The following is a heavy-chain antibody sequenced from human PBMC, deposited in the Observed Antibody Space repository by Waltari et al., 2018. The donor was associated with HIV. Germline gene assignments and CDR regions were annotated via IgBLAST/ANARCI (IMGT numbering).Heavy chain of an antibody. CDR1: GFPFRDAW. J-gene: IGHJ4*02. V-gene: IGHV3-15*01. Sequence: EVLLVESGGGLGKPGGSLRLSCAASGFPFRDAWMSWVRQAPGKGLEWVGRIKSNTEGGTTDYAAPVKGRFTISRDDSKTTLYLEMNSLKTEDTAVYYCTTVGGGTRDYWGQGTLITVSS. CDR2: IKSNTEGGTT. CDR3: TTVGGGTRDY. D-gene: IGHD3-16*01.